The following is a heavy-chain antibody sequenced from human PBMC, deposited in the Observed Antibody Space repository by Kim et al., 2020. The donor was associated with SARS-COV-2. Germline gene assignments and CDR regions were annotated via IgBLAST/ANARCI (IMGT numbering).Heavy chain of an antibody. CDR1: GFNFGGFT. D-gene: IGHD1-26*01. Sequence: GGSLRLSCAASGFNFGGFTMGWVRQAPGKGLECVSSLDEASQKIYYADSVKGRFTISRDNSKNTLFLEMNSLRGEDTATYYCVKDGAMPWTLDAFDIWGQGTVVAVSS. V-gene: IGHV3-23*03. CDR3: VKDGAMPWTLDAFDI. CDR2: LDEASQKI. J-gene: IGHJ3*02.